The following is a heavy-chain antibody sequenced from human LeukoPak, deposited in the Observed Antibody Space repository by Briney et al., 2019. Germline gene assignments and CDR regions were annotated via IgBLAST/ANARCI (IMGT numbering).Heavy chain of an antibody. CDR1: GFTFSNYA. D-gene: IGHD6-13*01. V-gene: IGHV3-23*01. CDR2: VSGGGSST. J-gene: IGHJ4*02. Sequence: GGSLRLSCVASGFTFSNYAMNWVRQAPGKGLEWVSGVSGGGSSTYYADSVKGRFTISRDNSKNMLYLQMNSLRAEDTAVYYCAKDLYTSRYACCFDDWGQGTLVTVAS. CDR3: AKDLYTSRYACCFDD.